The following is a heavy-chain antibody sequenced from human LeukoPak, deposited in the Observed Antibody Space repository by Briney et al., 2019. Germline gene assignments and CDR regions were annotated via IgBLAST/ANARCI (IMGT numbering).Heavy chain of an antibody. CDR2: IYSGGTT. J-gene: IGHJ4*02. D-gene: IGHD3-16*01. V-gene: IGHV3-66*01. CDR3: ARGKRGFGDPYSYFDY. Sequence: GGSLRLSCAASGFSVSKNYLTWVRQAPGKGLEWVSVIYSGGTTYYADSVKGRFTISRDNSKNTLAMQLDSLTVEDTGVYYCARGKRGFGDPYSYFDYWGQGLLVTVSS. CDR1: GFSVSKNY.